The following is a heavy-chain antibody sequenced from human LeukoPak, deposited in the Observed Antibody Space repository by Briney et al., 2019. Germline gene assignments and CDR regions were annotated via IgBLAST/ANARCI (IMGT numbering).Heavy chain of an antibody. Sequence: GGSLRLSCAASGFTFSSYWMSWVRQAPGKGLEWVANIKQDGSEKYYVDSVKGRFTISRDNAKNSLYLQMNSLRAEDTAVYYYGTTVTTGRRYWGQGTPVTVSS. CDR3: GTTVTTGRRY. CDR1: GFTFSSYW. V-gene: IGHV3-7*01. CDR2: IKQDGSEK. J-gene: IGHJ4*02. D-gene: IGHD4-17*01.